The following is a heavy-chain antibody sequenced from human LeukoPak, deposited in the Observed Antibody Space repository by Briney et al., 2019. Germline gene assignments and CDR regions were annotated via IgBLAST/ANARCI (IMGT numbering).Heavy chain of an antibody. Sequence: SETLSLTCTVSGGSISSSDYCWSWIRQPPGKGLEWIGYIHYSGRTNYNPLLKSRVTISLDTSMNQFSLKLSSVTAADTAVYYCVRHGGTRVTLVEVYYFDYWGQGTLVTVSS. CDR3: VRHGGTRVTLVEVYYFDY. CDR2: IHYSGRT. V-gene: IGHV4-61*05. CDR1: GGSISSSDYC. J-gene: IGHJ4*02. D-gene: IGHD4-11*01.